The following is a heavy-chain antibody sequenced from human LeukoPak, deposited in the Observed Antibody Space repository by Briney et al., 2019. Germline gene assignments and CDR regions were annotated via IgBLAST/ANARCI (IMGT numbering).Heavy chain of an antibody. J-gene: IGHJ4*02. D-gene: IGHD2-2*01. Sequence: SETLSLTCSVSGGSISSGGYYWNWIRQPPGKGLEWIAYMYESGGSTYYNPSLKSRVTISVDTSKNQFSLKLSSVTAADTAVYYCARGPRTGPYQLLPFDYWGQGTLVTVSS. CDR2: MYESGGST. CDR1: GGSISSGGYY. V-gene: IGHV4-30-2*01. CDR3: ARGPRTGPYQLLPFDY.